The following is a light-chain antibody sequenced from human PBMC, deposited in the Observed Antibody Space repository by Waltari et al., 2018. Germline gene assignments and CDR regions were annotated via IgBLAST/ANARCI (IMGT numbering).Light chain of an antibody. Sequence: QSALTQPASVSGSPGQSITISCTGTSSDVGGYNYVSWYQQHPGKAPKRMIYDVTNRASGVSSRFTGTKSCNTASLTISGLQTDDEADYYCSSYRKSSTAGGVFGTGTKVTVL. J-gene: IGLJ1*01. CDR1: SSDVGGYNY. CDR2: DVT. V-gene: IGLV2-14*03. CDR3: SSYRKSSTAGGV.